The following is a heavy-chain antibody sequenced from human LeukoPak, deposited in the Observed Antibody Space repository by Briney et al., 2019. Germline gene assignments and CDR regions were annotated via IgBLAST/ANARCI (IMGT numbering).Heavy chain of an antibody. CDR1: GFTFSSYG. V-gene: IGHV3-30*18. J-gene: IGHJ4*02. CDR3: AKDSRRSVSSPLDY. D-gene: IGHD6-13*01. CDR2: ISYDGSNK. Sequence: PGGSLRLSCAASGFTFSSYGMHWVRQAPGKGLEWVAVISYDGSNKYYADSVKGRFAISRDNSKNTLYLQMNSLRAEDTAVYYCAKDSRRSVSSPLDYWGQGTLVTVSS.